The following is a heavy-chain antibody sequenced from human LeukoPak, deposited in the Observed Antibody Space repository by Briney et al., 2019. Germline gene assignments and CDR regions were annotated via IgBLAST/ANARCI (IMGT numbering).Heavy chain of an antibody. CDR2: ISYDGSNK. J-gene: IGHJ5*02. CDR3: AREGLSRYYYDSSGFGTFDP. Sequence: GGSLRLSCAASGFTFSSYAMHWVRQAPGKGLEWVAVISYDGSNKYYADSVKGRFTISRDNSKNTLYLQMNSLRAEDTAVYYCAREGLSRYYYDSSGFGTFDPWGQGTLVTVSS. D-gene: IGHD3-22*01. V-gene: IGHV3-30-3*01. CDR1: GFTFSSYA.